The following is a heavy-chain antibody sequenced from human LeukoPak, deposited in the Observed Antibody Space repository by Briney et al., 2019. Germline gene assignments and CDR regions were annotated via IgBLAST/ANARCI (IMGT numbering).Heavy chain of an antibody. Sequence: SETLSLTCTVSGGSISSGSYYWSWIRQPAGKGLEWIGRIYTSGSTNYNPSLKSRVTISVDTSKSQFSLKLSSVTAADTAVYYCASELGQSGTGVGYWGQGTLVTVSS. CDR2: IYTSGST. D-gene: IGHD3-10*01. V-gene: IGHV4-61*02. CDR1: GGSISSGSYY. CDR3: ASELGQSGTGVGY. J-gene: IGHJ4*02.